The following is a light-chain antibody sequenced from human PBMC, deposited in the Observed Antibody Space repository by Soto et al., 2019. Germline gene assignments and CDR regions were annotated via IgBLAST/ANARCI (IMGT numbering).Light chain of an antibody. Sequence: QSALTQPASVSGSPGQSITISCTGTSSDIGGYNYVSWYQQHPGKAPKLMIYGVSNRPSGVSSRFSGSKSGNTASLTISGLQAEDEATYYCNSYRSSNNLEGVFGGGTKLTVL. CDR3: NSYRSSNNLEGV. CDR2: GVS. J-gene: IGLJ3*02. CDR1: SSDIGGYNY. V-gene: IGLV2-14*01.